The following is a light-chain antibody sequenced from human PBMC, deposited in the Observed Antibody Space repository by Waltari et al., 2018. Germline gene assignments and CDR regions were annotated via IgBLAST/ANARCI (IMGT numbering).Light chain of an antibody. CDR1: ENVNNY. Sequence: DIQMTQSPYSLSASVGDRVTITCRASENVNNYLNWYQQKPGKAPKLLIYKASTLQSGVPSRFSGSGSGTDYTFTISSLQSEDVATYYCQHNYGTPYSFGQGTKVEIK. J-gene: IGKJ2*03. V-gene: IGKV1-39*01. CDR3: QHNYGTPYS. CDR2: KAS.